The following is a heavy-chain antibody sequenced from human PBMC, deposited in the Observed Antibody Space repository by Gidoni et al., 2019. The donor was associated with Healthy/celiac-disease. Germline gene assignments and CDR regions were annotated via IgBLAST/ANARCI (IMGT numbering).Heavy chain of an antibody. V-gene: IGHV4-39*01. CDR3: ARHQQLFGVVIQRGFDY. Sequence: QLQLQESGPGLVKPSETLSLTCTVPGGSFSSSSYYWGWIRQPPGKGLEWIGSIYYSGSTCYNPSLKSRVTISVDTSKNQFSLKLSSVTAADTAVYYCARHQQLFGVVIQRGFDYWGQGTLVTVSS. CDR2: IYYSGST. CDR1: GGSFSSSSYY. J-gene: IGHJ4*02. D-gene: IGHD3-3*01.